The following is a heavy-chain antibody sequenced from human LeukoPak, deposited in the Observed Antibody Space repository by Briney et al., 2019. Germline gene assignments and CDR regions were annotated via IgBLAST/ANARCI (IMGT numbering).Heavy chain of an antibody. Sequence: PGRSLRLSCAASGLTFSNYGMHWVRQAPGKGLEWVAGMWYDGSNKYYAASVKGRFTISRDNSKNTLYLEMNSLRADDTAGYYCANHCSGGSCYPYWGHGTLVTVS. J-gene: IGHJ4*01. V-gene: IGHV3-33*06. CDR2: MWYDGSNK. D-gene: IGHD2-15*01. CDR3: ANHCSGGSCYPY. CDR1: GLTFSNYG.